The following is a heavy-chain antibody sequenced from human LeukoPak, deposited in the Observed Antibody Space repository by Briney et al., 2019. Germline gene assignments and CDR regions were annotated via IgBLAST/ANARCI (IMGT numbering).Heavy chain of an antibody. CDR1: GFTFSSYS. V-gene: IGHV3-21*01. Sequence: PGGSLRLSCAASGFTFSSYSMNWVRQAPGKGLEWVSYISSNSNYIYYADSVKGRFTISRDNAKNALYLQMSSLRVENTAVYYCAREAVTIFGLVRTQTPKGPHRFDPWGQGTLVTVSS. J-gene: IGHJ5*02. CDR3: AREAVTIFGLVRTQTPKGPHRFDP. CDR2: ISSNSNYI. D-gene: IGHD3-3*01.